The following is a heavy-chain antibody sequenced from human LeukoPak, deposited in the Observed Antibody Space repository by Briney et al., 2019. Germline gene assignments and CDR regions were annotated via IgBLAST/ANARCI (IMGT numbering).Heavy chain of an antibody. CDR3: AGFPDY. CDR1: GFTFSSYA. CDR2: IYYSGST. Sequence: GSLRLSCAASGFTFSSYAMSWVRQPPGKGLEWIGSIYYSGSTYYNPSLKSRVTISVDTFKNQFSLKLSSVTAADTAVYYCAGFPDYWGQGTLVTVSS. V-gene: IGHV4-38-2*01. J-gene: IGHJ4*02.